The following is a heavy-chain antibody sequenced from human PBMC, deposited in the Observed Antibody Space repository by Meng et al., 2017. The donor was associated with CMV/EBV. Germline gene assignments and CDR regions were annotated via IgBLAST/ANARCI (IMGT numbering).Heavy chain of an antibody. D-gene: IGHD1-26*01. V-gene: IGHV3-9*01. CDR3: AKDIGHSGSYPLHY. J-gene: IGHJ4*02. Sequence: SLKISCAASGFTFSGLTFSGSWMSWVRQTPGKGLEWVSGISWNSGSIGYADSVKGRFTISRDNAKNSLYLQMNSLRAEDTALYYCAKDIGHSGSYPLHYWGQGTLVTVSS. CDR2: ISWNSGSI. CDR1: GFTFSGLT.